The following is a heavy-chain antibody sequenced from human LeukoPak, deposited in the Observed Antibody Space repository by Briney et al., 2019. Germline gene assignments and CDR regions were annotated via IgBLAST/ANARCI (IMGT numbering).Heavy chain of an antibody. D-gene: IGHD1-1*01. V-gene: IGHV3-53*01. CDR1: GFTVSNIY. Sequence: GGSLRLSCAASGFTVSNIYISWVRQAPGQGLEWVSVTYRGDATNYAESVKGRFSISRDNPKNTLYLQMNSLRAEDTAVYYCARVLEVFSDAFDIWGQGTMVTVSS. J-gene: IGHJ3*02. CDR2: TYRGDAT. CDR3: ARVLEVFSDAFDI.